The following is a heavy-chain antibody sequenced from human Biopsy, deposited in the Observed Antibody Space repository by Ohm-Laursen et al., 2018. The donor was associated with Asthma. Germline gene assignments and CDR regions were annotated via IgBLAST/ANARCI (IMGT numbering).Heavy chain of an antibody. Sequence: AASVKVSCKASGGSFSNFAFSWVRQAPGHGLEWMGTILTKFDITSYAEKFQGRVTITADKSTSTTYMELSRLRSEDTAVYYCARSYDTDSYPVLVLDYWGQGTAVTVSS. CDR3: ARSYDTDSYPVLVLDY. CDR1: GGSFSNFA. J-gene: IGHJ4*03. D-gene: IGHD3-22*01. V-gene: IGHV1-69*04. CDR2: ILTKFDIT.